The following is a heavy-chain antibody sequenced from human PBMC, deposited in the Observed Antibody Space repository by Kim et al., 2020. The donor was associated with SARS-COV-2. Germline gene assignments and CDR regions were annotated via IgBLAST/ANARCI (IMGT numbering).Heavy chain of an antibody. D-gene: IGHD3-22*01. Sequence: SQKYYVDSVKGRFTISRDNAEKSVDLQMSGLRAEETAVYYCATFCSGYFDYWGQGTVVTVSS. CDR2: SQK. CDR3: ATFCSGYFDY. J-gene: IGHJ4*02. V-gene: IGHV3-7*01.